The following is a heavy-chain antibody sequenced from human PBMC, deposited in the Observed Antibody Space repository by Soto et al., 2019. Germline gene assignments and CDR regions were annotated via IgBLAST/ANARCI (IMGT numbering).Heavy chain of an antibody. J-gene: IGHJ4*02. CDR2: IWYDGSNK. V-gene: IGHV3-33*01. Sequence: GGSLRLSCAASGFTFSSYGMHWVRQAPGKGLEWVAVIWYDGSNKYYADSVKGRFTISRDNSKNTLYLQMNSLRAEDTAVYYCARDLYYYDSSGSFDYWGQGTLVTVSS. CDR1: GFTFSSYG. D-gene: IGHD3-22*01. CDR3: ARDLYYYDSSGSFDY.